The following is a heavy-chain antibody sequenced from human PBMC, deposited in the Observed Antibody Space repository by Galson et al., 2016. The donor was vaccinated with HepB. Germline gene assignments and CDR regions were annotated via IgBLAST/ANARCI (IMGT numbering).Heavy chain of an antibody. Sequence: LRLSCAASGFIFSHFGMHWVRQAPGQGLEWVALIWFDGTTEYYADSVKGRFTVSRDNTKNTLYLQMNRLRVDDTAVYYCARDTGGRGYNPQHWGLGTMVTVSS. CDR2: IWFDGTTE. D-gene: IGHD1-1*01. CDR3: ARDTGGRGYNPQH. CDR1: GFIFSHFG. J-gene: IGHJ4*01. V-gene: IGHV3-33*01.